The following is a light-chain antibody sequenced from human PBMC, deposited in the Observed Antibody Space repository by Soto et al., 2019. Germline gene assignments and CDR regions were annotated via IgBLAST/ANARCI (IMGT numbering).Light chain of an antibody. Sequence: DIQMTQSPSTLSASVGDRVTITCRACQSINSWLAWYQQKPGKAPNLLIYKASSLESGVPSRFSGSGSGTEFTLTISSLQPDDFATYYCQQYNSYPWTFGQGTKVEIK. CDR2: KAS. CDR3: QQYNSYPWT. V-gene: IGKV1-5*03. J-gene: IGKJ1*01. CDR1: QSINSW.